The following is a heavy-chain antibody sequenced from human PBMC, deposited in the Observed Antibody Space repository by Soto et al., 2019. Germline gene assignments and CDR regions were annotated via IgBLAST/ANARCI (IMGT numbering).Heavy chain of an antibody. CDR1: GFTFSGSA. Sequence: EVQLVESGGGLVQPGGSLKLSCAASGFTFSGSAMHWVRQASGKGLEWVGRIRSKANSYATAYAASVKGRFTISRDDSKNTAYLQMNSLKTEDTAVYYCTSGRTPFDYWGQGTLVTVSS. V-gene: IGHV3-73*02. CDR3: TSGRTPFDY. CDR2: IRSKANSYAT. D-gene: IGHD3-10*01. J-gene: IGHJ4*02.